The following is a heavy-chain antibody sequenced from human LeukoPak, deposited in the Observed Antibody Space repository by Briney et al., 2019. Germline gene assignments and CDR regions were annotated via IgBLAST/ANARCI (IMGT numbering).Heavy chain of an antibody. CDR3: ARLGVTANWFDP. V-gene: IGHV1-18*01. D-gene: IGHD2-21*02. CDR1: GYIFSSFG. J-gene: IGHJ5*02. Sequence: GASVKVSCKASGYIFSSFGISWMRQAPGQGLEWRGWISAYNANTNYAQKFQGRLTMTTDTSTSTAYMELMSLSSDDSAVYYCARLGVTANWFDPWGQGTLVAVSA. CDR2: ISAYNANT.